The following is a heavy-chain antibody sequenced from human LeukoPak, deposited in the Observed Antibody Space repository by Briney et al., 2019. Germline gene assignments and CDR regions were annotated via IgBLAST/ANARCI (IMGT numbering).Heavy chain of an antibody. V-gene: IGHV1-46*01. CDR2: INPSGNST. Sequence: ASVKVSCKASGYTFTSYGISWVRQAPGQGLEWMGIINPSGNSTTYAQKFQGRVTMTRDTSTSTLYMELSSLKSEDTAVYYCARANGYTYGFTDYWGQGTLVTVSS. J-gene: IGHJ4*02. CDR3: ARANGYTYGFTDY. CDR1: GYTFTSYG. D-gene: IGHD5-18*01.